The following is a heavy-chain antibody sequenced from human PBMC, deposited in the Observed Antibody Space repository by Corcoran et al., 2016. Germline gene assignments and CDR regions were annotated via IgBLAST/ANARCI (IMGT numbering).Heavy chain of an antibody. Sequence: QVQLVQSGAEVKKPGSSVKVSCKDSGGTFSSYAISWVRQAPGQGLEWMGGIIPIFGTANYAQKFQGRVTITADESTSTAYMELSSLRSEDTAVYVGERYSGYDGSAYYGMDFWCQWTTFTVSS. D-gene: IGHD5-12*01. V-gene: IGHV1-69*01. CDR2: IIPIFGTA. J-gene: IGHJ6*02. CDR3: ERYSGYDGSAYYGMDF. CDR1: GGTFSSYA.